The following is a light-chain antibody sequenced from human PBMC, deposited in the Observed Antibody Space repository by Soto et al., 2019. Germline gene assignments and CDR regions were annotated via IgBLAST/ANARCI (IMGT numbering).Light chain of an antibody. Sequence: EIVLTQSPATLSLSPGERATLSCRASQSVSNYLAWYQQKPGQAPRLLIYGASNRATGIPARFTGCGSVTDFTLTSSSLEPEDFAVYYCQHRGEWPRTFGQGTKLEIK. CDR3: QHRGEWPRT. CDR2: GAS. V-gene: IGKV3-11*01. J-gene: IGKJ2*01. CDR1: QSVSNY.